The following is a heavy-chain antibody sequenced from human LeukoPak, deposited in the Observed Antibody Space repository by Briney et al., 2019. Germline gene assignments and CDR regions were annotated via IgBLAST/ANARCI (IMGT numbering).Heavy chain of an antibody. CDR3: VKFSNRNQYDSSGYPDS. CDR1: GFTFSSYA. J-gene: IGHJ4*02. CDR2: ISSNGGST. Sequence: GGSLRLSCSASGFTFSSYAMHWVRQAPGKGLEYVSAISSNGGSTYYADSVKGRFTISRDNSKNTLYLQMNSLRAEDTAVYYCVKFSNRNQYDSSGYPDSWGQGTLVTVSS. V-gene: IGHV3-64D*06. D-gene: IGHD3-22*01.